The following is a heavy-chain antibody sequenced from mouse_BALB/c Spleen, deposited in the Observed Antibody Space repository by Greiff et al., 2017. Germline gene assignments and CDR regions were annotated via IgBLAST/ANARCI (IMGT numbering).Heavy chain of an antibody. Sequence: LQHPGSELVRPGASVKLSCKASGYTFTSYWMPWVKQRHGQGLEWIGNIYPGSGSTNYDEKFKSKCTLTVDTSSSTTYMHLSSLTSEDSAVLYCTRSTMTYFDYWGQGTTLTVSS. V-gene: IGHV1S22*01. J-gene: IGHJ2*01. CDR3: TRSTMTYFDY. CDR2: IYPGSGST. CDR1: GYTFTSYW. D-gene: IGHD2-4*01.